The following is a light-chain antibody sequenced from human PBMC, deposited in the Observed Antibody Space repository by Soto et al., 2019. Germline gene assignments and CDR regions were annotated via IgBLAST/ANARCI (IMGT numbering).Light chain of an antibody. V-gene: IGLV2-8*01. CDR3: SSYAGSNNFV. CDR1: SSYVGGYNY. CDR2: EVS. J-gene: IGLJ1*01. Sequence: QSALTQPPSASGSPGQSVTISCSGTSSYVGGYNYVSWHQQHPGKAPKLMIYEVSKRPSGVPDRFSGSKSGNTASLIVSGLQAEDGADYYCSSYAGSNNFVFGTGTKVTVL.